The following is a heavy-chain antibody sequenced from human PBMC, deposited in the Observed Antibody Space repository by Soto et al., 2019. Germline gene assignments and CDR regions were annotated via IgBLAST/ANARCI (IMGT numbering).Heavy chain of an antibody. J-gene: IGHJ3*02. CDR3: ARVWGYSGAFDI. Sequence: GGSLRLSCAASGFTFSSYSMNWVRQAPGKGLEWVSSISSSSSYIYYADSVKGRFTISRDNAKNSLYLQMNSLRAEDTAVYYCARVWGYSGAFDIWGQGTMVTVSS. V-gene: IGHV3-21*01. D-gene: IGHD3-16*01. CDR2: ISSSSSYI. CDR1: GFTFSSYS.